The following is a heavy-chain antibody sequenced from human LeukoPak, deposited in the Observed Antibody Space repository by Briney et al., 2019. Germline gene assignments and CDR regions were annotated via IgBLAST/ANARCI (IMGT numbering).Heavy chain of an antibody. V-gene: IGHV4-31*03. D-gene: IGHD6-13*01. CDR2: IYDSGSS. J-gene: IGHJ4*02. Sequence: ASQTLSLTCTVSGGSISSGGYYWSWLRPRPGKGLVWFGYIYDSGSSYYNPSLKSRVTIPVDTTNTQYSLKLSSMTAAATPCYYFARGYSSSWYAPRFDYWGQGTLVTVSS. CDR1: GGSISSGGYY. CDR3: ARGYSSSWYAPRFDY.